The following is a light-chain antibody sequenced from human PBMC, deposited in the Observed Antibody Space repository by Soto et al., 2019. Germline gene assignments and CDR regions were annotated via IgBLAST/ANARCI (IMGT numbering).Light chain of an antibody. CDR3: QQRSGWPPAIT. CDR1: QSVSSY. J-gene: IGKJ5*01. Sequence: EIVLTQSPATLSLSPGERATLSCTASQSVSSYLDWYQHKPGQAPRLLIYDASNRATGIPARFSGSGSGTDFTLTINSLDPEDFAVYYCQQRSGWPPAITFGQGSRLEIK. CDR2: DAS. V-gene: IGKV3-11*01.